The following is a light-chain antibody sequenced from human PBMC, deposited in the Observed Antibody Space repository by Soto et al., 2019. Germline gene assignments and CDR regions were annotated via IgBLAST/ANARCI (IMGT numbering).Light chain of an antibody. J-gene: IGKJ4*01. CDR3: QHLNSYPPT. CDR1: QGISSY. CDR2: AAS. Sequence: DIQLTQSPSFLSASVGDRVTITCRASQGISSYVAWYHQNPGKAPQLLIYAASTLQSGVPSRFSGRGSGTDFTLTISSLQPDDFATYYCQHLNSYPPTFGGGTKVEIK. V-gene: IGKV1-9*01.